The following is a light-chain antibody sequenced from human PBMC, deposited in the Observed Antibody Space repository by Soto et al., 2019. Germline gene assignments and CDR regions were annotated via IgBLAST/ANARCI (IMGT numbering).Light chain of an antibody. CDR2: KAS. V-gene: IGKV1-5*03. Sequence: GDGVTITCRASQSIDSWLAWYQHKPGKAPKLLIFKASTLETGVPSRFSGSGSETEFTLTISSLQPEDSATYYCLQDINYPWTFGQGTKV. J-gene: IGKJ1*01. CDR1: QSIDSW. CDR3: LQDINYPWT.